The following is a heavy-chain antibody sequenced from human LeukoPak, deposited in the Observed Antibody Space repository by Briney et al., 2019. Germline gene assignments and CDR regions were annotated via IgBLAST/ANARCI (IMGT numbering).Heavy chain of an antibody. V-gene: IGHV4-59*12. CDR3: ARDFFYGSGRWGYFDY. J-gene: IGHJ4*02. CDR2: IYYSGST. CDR1: GGSISSYY. Sequence: SETLSLTCTVSGGSISSYYWSWIRQPPGKGLEWIGYIYYSGSTNYNPSLKSRVTISVDTSKNQFPLKLSSVTAADTAVYYCARDFFYGSGRWGYFDYWGQGTLVTVSS. D-gene: IGHD3-10*01.